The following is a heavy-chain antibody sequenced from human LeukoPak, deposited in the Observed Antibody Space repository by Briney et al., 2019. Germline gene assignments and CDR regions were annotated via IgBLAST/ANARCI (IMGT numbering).Heavy chain of an antibody. CDR1: GFTFSTYG. J-gene: IGHJ4*02. V-gene: IGHV3-23*01. CDR2: ISGSGGGT. CDR3: ARVSRYCSSTSCYWGYYFDY. Sequence: PGGSLRLSCAASGFTFSTYGMNWVRQAPGKGLEWVSTISGSGGGTFYADSVKGRFTISRDNSKNTLYLQVNSLRAEDTAVYYCARVSRYCSSTSCYWGYYFDYWGQGTLVTVSS. D-gene: IGHD2-2*01.